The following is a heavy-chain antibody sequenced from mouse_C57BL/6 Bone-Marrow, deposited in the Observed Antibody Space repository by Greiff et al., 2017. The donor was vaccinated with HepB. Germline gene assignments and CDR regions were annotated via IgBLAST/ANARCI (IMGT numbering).Heavy chain of an antibody. J-gene: IGHJ4*01. CDR2: IRSKSNNYAT. Sequence: DVQLQESGGGLVQPKGSLKLSCAASGFSFNTYAMNWVRQAPGKGLEWVARIRSKSNNYATYYADSVKDRFTISRDDSESMLYLQMNNLKTEDTAMYYCVRIYDGYGMDYWGQGTSVTVSS. D-gene: IGHD2-3*01. CDR3: VRIYDGYGMDY. V-gene: IGHV10-1*01. CDR1: GFSFNTYA.